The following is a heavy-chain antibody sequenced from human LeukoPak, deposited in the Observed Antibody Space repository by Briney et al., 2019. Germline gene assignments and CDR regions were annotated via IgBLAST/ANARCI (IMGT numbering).Heavy chain of an antibody. CDR1: GGSFSGYY. Sequence: SETLFLTCAVYGGSFSGYYWSWIRQPPGKGLEWIGEINHSGSTNYNPSLKSRVTISVDTSKNQFSLKLSSVTAADTAVYYCARGGGNCSGGSCPGPFDYWGQGTLVTVSS. CDR2: INHSGST. V-gene: IGHV4-34*01. J-gene: IGHJ4*02. D-gene: IGHD2-15*01. CDR3: ARGGGNCSGGSCPGPFDY.